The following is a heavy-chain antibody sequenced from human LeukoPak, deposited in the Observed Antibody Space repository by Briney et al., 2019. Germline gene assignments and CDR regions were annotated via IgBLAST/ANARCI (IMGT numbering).Heavy chain of an antibody. J-gene: IGHJ4*02. CDR2: INPNSGGT. CDR3: ARAVALSSGYDY. D-gene: IGHD3-22*01. V-gene: IGHV1-2*02. CDR1: GYTFTSYY. Sequence: ASVKVSCKASGYTFTSYYMHWVRQAPGQGLEWMGWINPNSGGTNYAQKFQGRVTMTRDTSISTAYMELSRLRSDDTAVYYCARAVALSSGYDYWGQGTLVTVSS.